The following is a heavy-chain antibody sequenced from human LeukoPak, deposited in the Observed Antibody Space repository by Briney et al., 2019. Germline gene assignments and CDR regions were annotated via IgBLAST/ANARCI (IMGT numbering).Heavy chain of an antibody. CDR1: GGSISSSGYY. V-gene: IGHV4-39*07. CDR2: IYYSGNT. D-gene: IGHD3-9*01. Sequence: SETLSLTCTVSGGSISSSGYYWGWIRQPPGKGLEWIGSIYYSGNTYYNPSLKSRVTISIDTSKNQFSLNLNSVTAADTAVYYCARVSVRYFDWSDAFDIWGQGTMVTVSS. CDR3: ARVSVRYFDWSDAFDI. J-gene: IGHJ3*02.